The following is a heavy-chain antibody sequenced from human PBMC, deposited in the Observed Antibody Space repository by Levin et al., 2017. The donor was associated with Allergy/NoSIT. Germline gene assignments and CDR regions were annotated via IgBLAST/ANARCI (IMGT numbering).Heavy chain of an antibody. CDR1: GGTFSSYA. CDR3: ARGGWDLGFDY. Sequence: AASVKVSCKASGGTFSSYAISWVRQAPGQGLEWMGGIIPIFGTANYAQKFQGRVTITADESTSTAYMELSSLRSEDTAVYYCARGGWDLGFDYWGQGTLVTVSS. CDR2: IIPIFGTA. J-gene: IGHJ4*02. D-gene: IGHD7-27*01. V-gene: IGHV1-69*13.